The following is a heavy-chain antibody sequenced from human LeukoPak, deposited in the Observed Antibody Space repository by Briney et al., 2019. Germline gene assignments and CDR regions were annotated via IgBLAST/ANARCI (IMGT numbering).Heavy chain of an antibody. CDR1: GGSISSYY. CDR2: IYYSGST. Sequence: KPSETLSLTCTVSGGSISSYYWSWIRQPPGKGLEWIGYIYYSGSTNCNPSLKSRVTISVGTSKNQFSLKLSSVTAADTAVYYCAREYSSSSPFDPWGQGTLVTVSS. J-gene: IGHJ5*02. V-gene: IGHV4-59*01. D-gene: IGHD6-13*01. CDR3: AREYSSSSPFDP.